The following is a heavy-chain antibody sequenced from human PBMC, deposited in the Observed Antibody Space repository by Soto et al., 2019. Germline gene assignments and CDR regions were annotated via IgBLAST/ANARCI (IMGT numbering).Heavy chain of an antibody. Sequence: EVQLLESGGGLVQPGGSLRLSCAASGFTFSSYAMSWVRQAPGKGLEWVSAISGSGGSTYYADSVKGRFTISRDNSKNTLYLQMNSLRAEDTAVYYCAKDGAEDIVVVVAATYFDYWGQGTLVTVSS. CDR1: GFTFSSYA. V-gene: IGHV3-23*01. J-gene: IGHJ4*02. CDR3: AKDGAEDIVVVVAATYFDY. D-gene: IGHD2-15*01. CDR2: ISGSGGST.